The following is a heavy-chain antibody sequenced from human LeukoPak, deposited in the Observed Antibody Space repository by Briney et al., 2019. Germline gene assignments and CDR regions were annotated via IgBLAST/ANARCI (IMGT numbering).Heavy chain of an antibody. Sequence: GASVKVSCKASGYTFTSCYMHWVRQAPGQGLEWMGWIKPNSGGTRSAQKFQGRVTMTRDTSISTAYMELSSLRYDDTAVYYCATNILVRDIINWFDPWGQGTLVTVSS. CDR3: ATNILVRDIINWFDP. CDR1: GYTFTSCY. D-gene: IGHD3-10*01. V-gene: IGHV1-2*02. J-gene: IGHJ5*02. CDR2: IKPNSGGT.